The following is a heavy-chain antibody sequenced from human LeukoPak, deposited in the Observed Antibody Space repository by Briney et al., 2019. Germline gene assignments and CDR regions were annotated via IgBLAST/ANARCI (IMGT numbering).Heavy chain of an antibody. CDR2: ITGDGGST. J-gene: IGHJ3*01. Sequence: AGGSLRLSCAASGFTFSNCAMTWVRQAPGKGLEWVSAITGDGGSTFYADSVKGRFIISRDNSKTTLYLQMNSLRGDDTAMYYCAKVGDTVPTPADAFDFWGQGTMVTVSS. CDR3: AKVGDTVPTPADAFDF. D-gene: IGHD4-11*01. V-gene: IGHV3-23*01. CDR1: GFTFSNCA.